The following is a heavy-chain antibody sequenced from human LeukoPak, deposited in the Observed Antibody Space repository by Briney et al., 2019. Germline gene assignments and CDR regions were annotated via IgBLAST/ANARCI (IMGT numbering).Heavy chain of an antibody. CDR3: ARQMNTVTADY. Sequence: SETLSLTCTVSGDSISRSSYYWGWIRQPPGRGLEWIGSIYYSGSTYYNPSLNSRVTISIDTSKNQFSLRLSSVTAADTAVYYCARQMNTVTADYWGQGTLVTVSS. V-gene: IGHV4-39*01. D-gene: IGHD4-17*01. CDR2: IYYSGST. CDR1: GDSISRSSYY. J-gene: IGHJ4*02.